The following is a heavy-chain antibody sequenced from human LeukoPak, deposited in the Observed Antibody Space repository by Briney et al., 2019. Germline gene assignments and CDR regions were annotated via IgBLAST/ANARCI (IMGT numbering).Heavy chain of an antibody. Sequence: ASVKVSRKASGYTFTDYYMHWVRQAPGQGLEWMGWINPNSGGTNYAQKFQGRVTMTRDTSISTAYMELSRLRSDDTAVYYCARERDYVGPWVDWGQGTLVTVSS. J-gene: IGHJ4*02. CDR3: ARERDYVGPWVD. CDR1: GYTFTDYY. V-gene: IGHV1-2*02. D-gene: IGHD4-23*01. CDR2: INPNSGGT.